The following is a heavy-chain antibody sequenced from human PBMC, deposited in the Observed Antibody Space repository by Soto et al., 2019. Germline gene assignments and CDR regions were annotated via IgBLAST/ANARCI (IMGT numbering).Heavy chain of an antibody. CDR2: IKEDGSST. CDR3: ASAAPFNYGGNSGFAY. CDR1: GFSFSSDF. V-gene: IGHV3-74*01. J-gene: IGHJ4*02. Sequence: PGGSLTLSCPASGFSFSSDFMHWLRQAPGQGMGWVSSIKEDGSSTSYADPVKSRLTITRDNAKNTLYLQMNSPRAADTAVYFCASAAPFNYGGNSGFAYWGQGTLVTVSS. D-gene: IGHD4-17*01.